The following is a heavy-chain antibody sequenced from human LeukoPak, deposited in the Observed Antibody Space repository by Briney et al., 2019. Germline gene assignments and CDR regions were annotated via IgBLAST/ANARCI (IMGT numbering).Heavy chain of an antibody. CDR3: ARGKISYDTSGYPIFHY. V-gene: IGHV3-11*01. CDR1: GFTFSDHY. CDR2: ISGSGSSI. D-gene: IGHD3-22*01. Sequence: PGGSLRLSCAASGFTFSDHYMSWVRQAPGKGLEWVSYISGSGSSIYQADSVKGRFTISRDNAKNSLYLQMNSLRAEDTAVYYCARGKISYDTSGYPIFHYWGQGTLVTVSS. J-gene: IGHJ4*02.